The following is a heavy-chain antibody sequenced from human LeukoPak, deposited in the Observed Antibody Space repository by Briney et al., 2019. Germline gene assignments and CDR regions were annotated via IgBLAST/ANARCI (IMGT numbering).Heavy chain of an antibody. D-gene: IGHD3-10*01. CDR3: ERDGYYYGSGSYYKVDFDY. V-gene: IGHV3-11*04. J-gene: IGHJ4*02. CDR1: GGSFSDYY. Sequence: LSLTCAVYGGSFSDYYWSWIRQPPGKGLEWVSYISSRSSTIYYADSVKGRFTISRDNAKNSLYLQMNSLRAEDTAVYYCERDGYYYGSGSYYKVDFDYWGQGTLVTVSS. CDR2: ISSRSSTI.